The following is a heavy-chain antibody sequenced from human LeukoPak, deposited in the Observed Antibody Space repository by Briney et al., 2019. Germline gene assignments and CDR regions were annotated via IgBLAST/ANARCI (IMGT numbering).Heavy chain of an antibody. CDR2: IYYSGTT. D-gene: IGHD4-17*01. J-gene: IGHJ2*01. Sequence: SETLSLTCTVSGGSISSYYWSWIRQPPGKGLEWIGYIYYSGTTNYNPSLKSRVTISVDTSKNQFSLKLSSVTAADTAVYYCASASLTVTGVLDWYFDLWGRGTLVTVSS. CDR3: ASASLTVTGVLDWYFDL. CDR1: GGSISSYY. V-gene: IGHV4-59*08.